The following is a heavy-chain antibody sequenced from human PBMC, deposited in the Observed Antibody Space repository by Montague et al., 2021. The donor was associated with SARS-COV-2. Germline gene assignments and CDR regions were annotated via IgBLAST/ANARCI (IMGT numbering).Heavy chain of an antibody. CDR3: AKDPTISYLGYFEY. CDR2: IIGSGGGS. CDR1: GFTFSSYA. Sequence: SLRLSCAASGFTFSSYAMSWVRQAPGKGLEWVSSIIGSGGGSYFAASVKGRFTISRDNSKNTLYLQMDSLRVEDTAIYYCAKDPTISYLGYFEYWGQGTLVTVSS. V-gene: IGHV3-23*01. J-gene: IGHJ4*02. D-gene: IGHD1-26*01.